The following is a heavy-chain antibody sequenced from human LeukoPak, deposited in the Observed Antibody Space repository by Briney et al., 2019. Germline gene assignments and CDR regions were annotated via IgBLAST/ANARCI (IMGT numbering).Heavy chain of an antibody. J-gene: IGHJ4*02. V-gene: IGHV1-24*01. Sequence: ASVKVSCTVSVYTLTELSMHWVRQAPGKGLEWMGGFDPEDGETIYAQKFQGRVTMTEDTSTDTAYMELSSLRSEDTAVYYCATHSSSWYYFDYWGQGTLVTVSS. CDR2: FDPEDGET. CDR3: ATHSSSWYYFDY. CDR1: VYTLTELS. D-gene: IGHD6-13*01.